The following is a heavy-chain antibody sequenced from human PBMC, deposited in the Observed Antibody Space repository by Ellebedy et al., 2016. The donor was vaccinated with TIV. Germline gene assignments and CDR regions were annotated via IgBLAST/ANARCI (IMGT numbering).Heavy chain of an antibody. CDR1: GGSFRGYY. CDR2: INHGGHS. J-gene: IGHJ5*01. D-gene: IGHD3-10*01. V-gene: IGHV4-34*01. CDR3: ARRLASGSSSPFDS. Sequence: SETLSLXXTFYGGSFRGYYWSWLRQPPGEGLEWIGEINHGGHSNYNPSLKSRFTMSVDTSKDQFSLKLSSVTAADTAVYYCARRLASGSSSPFDSWGQGTLVTVSP.